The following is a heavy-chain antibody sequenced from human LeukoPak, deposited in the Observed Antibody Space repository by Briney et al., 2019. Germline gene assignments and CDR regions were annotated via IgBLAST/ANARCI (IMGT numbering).Heavy chain of an antibody. CDR1: GYIFTNCA. V-gene: IGHV7-4-1*02. CDR3: AREEYYDTSASTNFDY. Sequence: ASVKVSCKASGYIFTNCAINWVRQAPEQGLEWMGWINTNTGKPTYAQGFTGRFVFSLDTSVSTAYLQISGLKAQDTAFYYCAREEYYDTSASTNFDYWGQGTLVTVSS. D-gene: IGHD3-22*01. J-gene: IGHJ4*02. CDR2: INTNTGKP.